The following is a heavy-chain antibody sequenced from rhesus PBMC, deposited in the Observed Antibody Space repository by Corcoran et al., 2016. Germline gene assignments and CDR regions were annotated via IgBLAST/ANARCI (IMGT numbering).Heavy chain of an antibody. CDR1: VVSLAGYY. CDR2: IGGTTGTT. Sequence: QLQLQESGPGLVRPSETLSLTCAVSVVSLAGYYWNWIRQPPGKGLEWIGYIGGTTGTTYYNPSLKSRVTTSTDTSTNQFSLKMNSVTAADTAVYYCVRGDNSNYNHHYWGQGVLVTVSS. D-gene: IGHD4-23*01. V-gene: IGHV4S5*01. J-gene: IGHJ4*01. CDR3: VRGDNSNYNHHY.